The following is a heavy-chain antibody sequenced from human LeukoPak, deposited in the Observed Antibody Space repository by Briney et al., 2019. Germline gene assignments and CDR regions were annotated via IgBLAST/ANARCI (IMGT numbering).Heavy chain of an antibody. V-gene: IGHV1-3*01. D-gene: IGHD2-8*01. CDR2: INAGNGNT. J-gene: IGHJ6*02. Sequence: ASVKVSCKASGYTFTSYAMHWVRQAPGQRLEWMGWINAGNGNTKYSQKFQGRVTITRDTSASTAYMELSSLRSEDTAVYYCARGAVLMVYAIVNYGMDVWSQGTTVTVSS. CDR1: GYTFTSYA. CDR3: ARGAVLMVYAIVNYGMDV.